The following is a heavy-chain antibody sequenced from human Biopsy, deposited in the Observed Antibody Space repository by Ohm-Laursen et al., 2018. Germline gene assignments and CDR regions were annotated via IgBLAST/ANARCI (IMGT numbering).Heavy chain of an antibody. CDR2: IVPILGHL. CDR3: AADADGYYTEFDY. Sequence: SVKVSCTASGGPSSNYAFSWVRQAPGPGLEWVGRIVPILGHLNYAQRFQGRVSITADKSTTYVYMELSRLTSGHTAVYYCAADADGYYTEFDYWGPGTLVTVSS. CDR1: GGPSSNYA. D-gene: IGHD3-3*01. J-gene: IGHJ4*02. V-gene: IGHV1-69*04.